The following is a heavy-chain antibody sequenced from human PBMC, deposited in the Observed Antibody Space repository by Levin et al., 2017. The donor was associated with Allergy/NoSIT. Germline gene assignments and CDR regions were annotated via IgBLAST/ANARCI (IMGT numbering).Heavy chain of an antibody. CDR3: TTEGGSGWYGKFDY. V-gene: IGHV3-15*01. CDR2: IKSKTDGGTP. CDR1: GFTFTNAW. J-gene: IGHJ4*02. D-gene: IGHD6-19*01. Sequence: GGSLRLSCAASGFTFTNAWMSWVRQAPGKGLEWVGRIKSKTDGGTPDYAAPVKGRFTISRDDSTNTLFLQMNNLKTEDTAVYYCTTEGGSGWYGKFDYWGQGTLVTVSS.